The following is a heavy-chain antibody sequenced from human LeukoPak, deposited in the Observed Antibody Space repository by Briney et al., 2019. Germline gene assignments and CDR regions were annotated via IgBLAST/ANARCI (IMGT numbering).Heavy chain of an antibody. CDR3: ARDPVGGSTIFDY. Sequence: SETLSLTCAVYGGSFSGYYWSWIRQPPGKGLEWIGEINHSGSTNYNPSLKSRVTISVDTSKNQFSLKLSSVTPEDTAVYYCARDPVGGSTIFDYWGQGTLVTVSS. D-gene: IGHD1-26*01. CDR2: INHSGST. CDR1: GGSFSGYY. J-gene: IGHJ4*02. V-gene: IGHV4-34*01.